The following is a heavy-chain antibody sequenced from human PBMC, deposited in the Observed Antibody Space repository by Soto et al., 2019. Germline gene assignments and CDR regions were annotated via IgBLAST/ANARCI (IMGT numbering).Heavy chain of an antibody. CDR3: AKDPRRGYDFWSGPGT. D-gene: IGHD3-3*01. CDR1: GFPFSSYG. V-gene: IGHV3-30*18. J-gene: IGHJ4*02. CDR2: ISYDGSNK. Sequence: QVQLVESGGGVVQPGRSLRLSCAASGFPFSSYGMHWVRQAPGKGLEWVAVISYDGSNKYYADSVKGRFTISRDNSKNTLYLQMNSLRAEDTAVYYCAKDPRRGYDFWSGPGTWGQGTLVTVSS.